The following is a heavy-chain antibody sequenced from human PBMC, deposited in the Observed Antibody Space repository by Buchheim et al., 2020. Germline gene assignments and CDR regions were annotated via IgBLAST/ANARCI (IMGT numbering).Heavy chain of an antibody. CDR3: ARSRVVPAAMRAYSYYGMDV. J-gene: IGHJ6*02. CDR1: GGSFSDYY. Sequence: QVQLQQWGAGLLKPSETLSLTCAVYGGSFSDYYWSWIRQPPGKGLEWIGEINHSGSTNYNPSLKSRVTISVATSKNQFSLRLSSVTAADTAVYYCARSRVVPAAMRAYSYYGMDVWGQGTT. V-gene: IGHV4-34*01. D-gene: IGHD2-2*01. CDR2: INHSGST.